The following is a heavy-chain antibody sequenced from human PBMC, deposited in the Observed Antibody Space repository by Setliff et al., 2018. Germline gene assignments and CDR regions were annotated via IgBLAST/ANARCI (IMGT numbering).Heavy chain of an antibody. V-gene: IGHV3-30-3*01. Sequence: GESLKISCAASGFTFSYYAIHWVRQAPGKGLEWVAVSRYAENYQYYADSVKGRFTISRDNSKNTLYLQMNSLRPEDTAVYYCARTCSGSGCYAGLESWGQGTPVTVSS. D-gene: IGHD2-15*01. J-gene: IGHJ4*02. CDR2: SRYAENYQ. CDR1: GFTFSYYA. CDR3: ARTCSGSGCYAGLES.